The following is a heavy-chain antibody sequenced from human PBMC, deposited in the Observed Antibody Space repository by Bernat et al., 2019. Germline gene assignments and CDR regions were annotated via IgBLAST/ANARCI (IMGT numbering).Heavy chain of an antibody. CDR2: ISGDGTTT. Sequence: EMQLVESGGGLVQPGGSLRLSCAASGFTFNSYSMHWVRQAPGKGLMSVSRISGDGTTTNYADFVKGRFTISRDNAKNTLYLQMNSLRADDTAVYYCTSLYCSTTRCYDSWGQGTLVTVSS. CDR3: TSLYCSTTRCYDS. CDR1: GFTFNSYS. J-gene: IGHJ4*02. D-gene: IGHD2-2*01. V-gene: IGHV3-74*01.